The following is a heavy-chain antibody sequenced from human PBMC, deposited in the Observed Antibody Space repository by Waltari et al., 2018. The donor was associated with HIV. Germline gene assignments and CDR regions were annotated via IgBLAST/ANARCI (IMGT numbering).Heavy chain of an antibody. V-gene: IGHV5-51*01. CDR3: ARAEYFESSKDAFDI. Sequence: EVQLVQSGAEVKKAGESLKISCKGSGYSFSTFWIGWVRQKPGKGLEWMGLVYPNNGKTRYSPSFQGQVTVSADKSVTTAYLQWTVKASDTAMYYCARAEYFESSKDAFDIWGQGTMVTVS. D-gene: IGHD3-22*01. CDR1: GYSFSTFW. J-gene: IGHJ3*02. CDR2: VYPNNGKT.